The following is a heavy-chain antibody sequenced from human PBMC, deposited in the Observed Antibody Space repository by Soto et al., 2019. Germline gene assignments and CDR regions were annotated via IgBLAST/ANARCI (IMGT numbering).Heavy chain of an antibody. D-gene: IGHD2-8*01. CDR3: ASVVAVEFGRYSTTPFDY. CDR2: ISAYNGNT. CDR1: GYTFTSYG. J-gene: IGHJ4*02. V-gene: IGHV1-18*01. Sequence: GASVKVSCKASGYTFTSYGISWVRQAPGQGLEWMGWISAYNGNTNYAQKLQGRVTMTTDTSTSTAYMELRSLRSDDTAVYYCASVVAVEFGRYSTTPFDYWGQGTLDTVSS.